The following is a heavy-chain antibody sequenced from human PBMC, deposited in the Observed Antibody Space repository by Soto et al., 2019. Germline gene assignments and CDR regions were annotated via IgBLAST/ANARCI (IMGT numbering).Heavy chain of an antibody. V-gene: IGHV1-8*01. CDR2: MNPNSGNT. CDR3: ARGDSSSTQYYYYYMDV. J-gene: IGHJ6*03. Sequence: QVQLVQSGAEVKKPGASVKVSCKASGYTFTSYDINWVRQATGQGLEWMGWMNPNSGNTGYAQKFQGRVTMTRNTSISTAYMELSSVRSEDTAVYYCARGDSSSTQYYYYYMDVWGKGTTVTVSS. CDR1: GYTFTSYD. D-gene: IGHD6-6*01.